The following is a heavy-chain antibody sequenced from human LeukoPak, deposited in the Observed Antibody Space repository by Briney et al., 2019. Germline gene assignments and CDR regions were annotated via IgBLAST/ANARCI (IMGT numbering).Heavy chain of an antibody. CDR1: GYTITGYY. D-gene: IGHD3-16*01. CDR2: INANNDGS. J-gene: IGHJ3*02. Sequence: ASVKVSCKASGYTITGYYMHWVRQAPGQGLEWMGWINANNDGSIYAQKFQGRVTMTRDTSINTAYMELSRLRSDDTAVYYCARKRGGGVDHNSFDMWGQGTMVNVSS. V-gene: IGHV1-2*02. CDR3: ARKRGGGVDHNSFDM.